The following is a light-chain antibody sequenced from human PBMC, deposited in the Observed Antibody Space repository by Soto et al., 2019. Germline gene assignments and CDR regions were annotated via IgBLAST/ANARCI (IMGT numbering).Light chain of an antibody. V-gene: IGLV2-8*01. CDR1: SSDIGGYNY. CDR2: ELS. Sequence: QSALTQPPSASGSPGQSVTISCTGTSSDIGGYNYVAWYQQHPGKAPKLMIYELSKRPSGVPDRFSGSKSGNTASLTVSGLQAEDEADYYCSSHPGSTNFVVFGGGTKVTVL. CDR3: SSHPGSTNFVV. J-gene: IGLJ2*01.